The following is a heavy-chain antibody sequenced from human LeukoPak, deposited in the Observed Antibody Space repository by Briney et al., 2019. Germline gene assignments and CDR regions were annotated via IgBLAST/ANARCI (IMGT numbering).Heavy chain of an antibody. CDR1: GFTFSDHY. CDR2: SRNKGFIYTT. V-gene: IGHV3-72*01. D-gene: IGHD3-10*01. Sequence: PGGSLRLSCAASGFTFSDHYIDWVRQAPGKGLEWVGRSRNKGFIYTTAYAASVKGRFTISRDDSKNSVHLQMNGLKIEDTAVYYSATHSYNEDYWGQGTLVTVSS. CDR3: ATHSYNEDY. J-gene: IGHJ4*02.